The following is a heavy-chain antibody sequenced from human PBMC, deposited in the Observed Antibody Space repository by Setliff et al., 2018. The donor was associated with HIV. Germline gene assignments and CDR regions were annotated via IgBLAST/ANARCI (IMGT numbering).Heavy chain of an antibody. V-gene: IGHV3-23*01. J-gene: IGHJ4*02. CDR2: ISGTGTTV. CDR1: GFTFSSHA. CDR3: ARGWAVAPDY. Sequence: GGSLRLSCAASGFTFSSHAMSWIRQAPGKGLEWVSTISGTGTTVYYADSVKGRVTISRDNAKNTLYLQMNSLRAEDTAVYYCARGWAVAPDYWGQGTLVTVSS. D-gene: IGHD6-19*01.